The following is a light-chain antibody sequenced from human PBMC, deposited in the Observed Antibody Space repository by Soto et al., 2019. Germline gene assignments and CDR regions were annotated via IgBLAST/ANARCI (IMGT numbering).Light chain of an antibody. CDR2: DAS. CDR1: QSVGTY. J-gene: IGKJ3*01. CDR3: QQRSNWPGT. Sequence: EIVLTQSPATLSLSPGERAILSCRASQSVGTYLAWYQQKPGQAPRLLIYDASNRATGIPARFGGSGSGTDFTLPINSLEPEDFAVYYCQQRSNWPGTFGPGTKVDIK. V-gene: IGKV3-11*01.